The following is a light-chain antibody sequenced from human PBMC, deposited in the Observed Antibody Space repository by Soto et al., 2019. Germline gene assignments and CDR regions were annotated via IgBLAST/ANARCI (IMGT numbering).Light chain of an antibody. Sequence: DIHMTQSPSTLSASVGDRVTITCRASQTISSWLAWYQQKPGKAPKLLLYKASSLESGVPSRFSGGGSGTEFTLTISSLQPDDFATYYCQQYNSYSPWTFGQGTKVDIK. CDR1: QTISSW. CDR3: QQYNSYSPWT. V-gene: IGKV1-5*03. J-gene: IGKJ1*01. CDR2: KAS.